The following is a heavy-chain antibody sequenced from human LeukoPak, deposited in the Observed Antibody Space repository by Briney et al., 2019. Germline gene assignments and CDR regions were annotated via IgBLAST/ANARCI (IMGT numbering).Heavy chain of an antibody. CDR1: ASTSVRNG. D-gene: IGHD6-13*01. CDR3: AKSGGYLAGKSNYYYGMDV. J-gene: IGHJ6*02. Sequence: PGGSLRPSLAPLASTSVRNGGHGSAQPQGRGWSGLAVFSIVGSNKYYADSVKGRFTISRDNSKNTLYLQMNSLRAEDTAVYYCAKSGGYLAGKSNYYYGMDVWGQGTTVTVSS. CDR2: FSIVGSNK. V-gene: IGHV3-30*02.